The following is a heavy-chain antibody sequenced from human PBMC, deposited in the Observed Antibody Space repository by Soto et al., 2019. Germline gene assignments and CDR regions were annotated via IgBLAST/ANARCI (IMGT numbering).Heavy chain of an antibody. J-gene: IGHJ6*02. CDR1: GYTFIYDL. V-gene: IGHV1-46*01. CDR3: VRARYYGIDV. CDR2: INPNGGIINPNGGST. Sequence: QAQLVQSGAEVKEPGASVKVSCKASGYTFIYDLMHWVRQAPGQGLEWMGIINPNGGIINPNGGSTAYAQKFQGRVTITKDTSTSTVYMELGDLRLEDTAIYYCVRARYYGIDVWGQGTTVTVSS.